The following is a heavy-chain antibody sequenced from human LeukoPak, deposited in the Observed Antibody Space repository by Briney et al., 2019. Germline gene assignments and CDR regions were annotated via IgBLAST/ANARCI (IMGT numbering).Heavy chain of an antibody. D-gene: IGHD5-24*01. V-gene: IGHV3-43D*03. Sequence: GGSLRLSCAASGFTFDDYAMHWVRQAPGKGLEWVSLISWDGGSTYYADSVKGRFTISRDNSKNSLYLQMNSLRAEDTALYYCAKDEGDGYNYPIFDYWGQGTLVTVSS. J-gene: IGHJ4*02. CDR2: ISWDGGST. CDR1: GFTFDDYA. CDR3: AKDEGDGYNYPIFDY.